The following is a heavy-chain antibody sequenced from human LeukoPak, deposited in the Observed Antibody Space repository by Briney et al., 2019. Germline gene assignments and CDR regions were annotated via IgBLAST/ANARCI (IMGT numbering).Heavy chain of an antibody. D-gene: IGHD3-9*01. CDR1: GYTFTGYY. V-gene: IGHV1-2*02. CDR3: ARTDYDILTGYLN. J-gene: IGHJ4*02. CDR2: INPNSGGT. Sequence: ASVKVSCKASGYTFTGYYMHWVRQAPGQGLEWMGWINPNSGGTNYAQKFQGRVTMTRDTSISTAYMELSRLRSDDTAVYHCARTDYDILTGYLNWGQGTLVTVSS.